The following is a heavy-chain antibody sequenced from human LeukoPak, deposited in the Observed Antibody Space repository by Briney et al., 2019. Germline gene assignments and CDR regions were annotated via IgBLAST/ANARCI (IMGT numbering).Heavy chain of an antibody. CDR3: AREVGYCSSSSCYGVHGY. CDR2: IYSGGST. J-gene: IGHJ4*02. Sequence: GGSLRLSCADSGFTGSSNFMSWVRQAPGKGLEWVSVIYSGGSTYYGDSVKGRFTVSRDNSKNTVSLQMNSLRAEDTAIYYCAREVGYCSSSSCYGVHGYWGQGTQVTVSA. V-gene: IGHV3-66*01. CDR1: GFTGSSNF. D-gene: IGHD2-2*01.